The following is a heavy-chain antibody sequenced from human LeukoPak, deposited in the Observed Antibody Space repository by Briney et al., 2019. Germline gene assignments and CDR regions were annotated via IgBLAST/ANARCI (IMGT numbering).Heavy chain of an antibody. CDR2: VKSDGSNP. V-gene: IGHV3-74*01. D-gene: IGHD3-10*01. J-gene: IGHJ4*02. Sequence: PGGSLRLSCVASRFSFSNYWMHWVRQAPGKGLVWVSRVKSDGSNPSYADSVKGRFTISRDNAENMLYLQMNTLGAEDTAVYYCARDIVSGSGSLDYSGQGTLVTVSS. CDR1: RFSFSNYW. CDR3: ARDIVSGSGSLDY.